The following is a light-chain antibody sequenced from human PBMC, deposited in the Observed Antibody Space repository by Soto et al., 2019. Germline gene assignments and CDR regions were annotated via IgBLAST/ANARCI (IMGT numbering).Light chain of an antibody. CDR1: SSNIGAGYD. V-gene: IGLV1-40*01. CDR3: QSYDSSLSGDYV. Sequence: QLVLTQPPSVSGAPGQRVTISCTGSSSNIGAGYDVHWYQQLPGTAPKLLIYDNSNRPSGVPDRFSGSKSGTSASLAITGLQAEDEADYYCQSYDSSLSGDYVFGTGTKLTVL. J-gene: IGLJ1*01. CDR2: DNS.